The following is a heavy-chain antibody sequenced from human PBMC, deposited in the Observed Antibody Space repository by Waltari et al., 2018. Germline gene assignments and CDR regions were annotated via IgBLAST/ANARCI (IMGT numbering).Heavy chain of an antibody. D-gene: IGHD1-26*01. V-gene: IGHV1-69*02. CDR1: GGTFSSYT. CDR3: ARGVGATWNWLDP. CDR2: IIPILGIA. J-gene: IGHJ5*02. Sequence: QVQLVQSGAEVKKPGSSVKVSCKASGGTFSSYTISWVRQAPGQGLEWMGRIIPILGIANYAQKFQGRVTITADKSTSTAYMELSSLRSEDTAVYYCARGVGATWNWLDPWGQGTLVTVSS.